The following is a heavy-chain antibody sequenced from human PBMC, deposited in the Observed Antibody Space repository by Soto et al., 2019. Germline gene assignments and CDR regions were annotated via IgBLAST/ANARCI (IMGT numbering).Heavy chain of an antibody. D-gene: IGHD5-12*01. V-gene: IGHV1-24*01. Sequence: GASVKVSCKVSGYTLTELSMHWVRQAPGKGLEWMGGFDPEDGETIYAQKFQGRVTMTEDTSTDTAYMELSSLRSEDTAVYYCATLGGGYSGYDSPHWRQGTLVTVSS. CDR3: ATLGGGYSGYDSPH. CDR2: FDPEDGET. CDR1: GYTLTELS. J-gene: IGHJ4*02.